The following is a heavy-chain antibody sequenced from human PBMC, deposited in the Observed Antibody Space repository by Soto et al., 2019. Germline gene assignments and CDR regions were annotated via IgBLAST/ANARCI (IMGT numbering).Heavy chain of an antibody. D-gene: IGHD3-3*01. Sequence: QVQLQESGPGLVKPSQTLSLTCTVSGGSISSGGYYWSWIRQHPGKGLEWIGYIYYSGSTYYNPSLKSRVTISVDTSKSQFSLKLSSVTGADTSVYYCARDRHYEFWSHAFDIWGQGTMVTVSS. CDR3: ARDRHYEFWSHAFDI. V-gene: IGHV4-31*03. J-gene: IGHJ3*02. CDR1: GGSISSGGYY. CDR2: IYYSGST.